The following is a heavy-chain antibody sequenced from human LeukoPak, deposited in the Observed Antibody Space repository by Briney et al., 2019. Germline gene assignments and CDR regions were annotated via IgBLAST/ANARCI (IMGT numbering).Heavy chain of an antibody. J-gene: IGHJ3*02. CDR2: IYYSGST. D-gene: IGHD2-15*01. CDR1: GGSISSYY. Sequence: PSETLSLTCTVSGGSISSYYWTWIRQPPGKGLEWIGYIYYSGSTNYNPSLKSRVTTSVDTSKNQFSLKLTSVTAADTAVYYCARDSRYCSGGGCYSDAFDIWGQGTMVTVS. V-gene: IGHV4-59*01. CDR3: ARDSRYCSGGGCYSDAFDI.